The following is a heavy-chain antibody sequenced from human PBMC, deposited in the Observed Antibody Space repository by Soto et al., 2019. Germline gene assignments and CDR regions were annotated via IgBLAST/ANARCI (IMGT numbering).Heavy chain of an antibody. D-gene: IGHD3-22*01. CDR2: VYQTGRT. V-gene: IGHV4-61*01. CDR1: GGSFKSGSYS. CDR3: ARAHEDYYDSSGYYYWFDP. J-gene: IGHJ5*02. Sequence: PSETLSLTCTVSGGSFKSGSYSWSWIRQPPGKGLEWIGYVYQTGRTSYNPSLKSRVTISVDTSKNQFSLKLSSVTAADTAVYYCARAHEDYYDSSGYYYWFDPWGQGTLVTVSS.